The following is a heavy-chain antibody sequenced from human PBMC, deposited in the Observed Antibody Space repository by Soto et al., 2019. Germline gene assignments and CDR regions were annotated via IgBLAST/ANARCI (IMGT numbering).Heavy chain of an antibody. V-gene: IGHV1-2*02. D-gene: IGHD3-3*01. CDR3: ARALIRFLDWIPENYYYGMDV. J-gene: IGHJ6*02. Sequence: QVQLVQSGAEVKKPGASVNVSCKASGHSFSAYYMHWVRQAPGQGLEWMGWINPNSGGTKYAQKFQGSVTMNRDTSSRTVYMELSGLRPDDTAVYFCARALIRFLDWIPENYYYGMDVWGQGTTVTVSS. CDR1: GHSFSAYY. CDR2: INPNSGGT.